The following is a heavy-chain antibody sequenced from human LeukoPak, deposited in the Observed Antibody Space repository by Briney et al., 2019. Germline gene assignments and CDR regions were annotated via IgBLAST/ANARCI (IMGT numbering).Heavy chain of an antibody. J-gene: IGHJ3*02. D-gene: IGHD4-17*01. V-gene: IGHV3-23*01. CDR3: AKGFVTDYGDYDAFDI. CDR1: GFTFSSYA. Sequence: GSLRLSCAASGFTFSSYAMSWVRQAPGKGLEWVSLISGNAGSTCYADSVKGRFTISRDNSKNTLYLQMNSLRAEDTAVYYCAKGFVTDYGDYDAFDIWGQGTMVTVSS. CDR2: ISGNAGST.